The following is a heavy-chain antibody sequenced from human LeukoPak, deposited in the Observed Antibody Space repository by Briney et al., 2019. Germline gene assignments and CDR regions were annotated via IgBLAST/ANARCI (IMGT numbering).Heavy chain of an antibody. CDR3: AREGRVSGYDFDC. Sequence: GGALRLSCVASGFTFSRYWMHWVRQAPGKGLVWVSRINSDGSSITYADSAKGRFTISRDNAKNTLYLQMNSLRVEDTAVYYCAREGRVSGYDFDCWGQGTLVTVSS. J-gene: IGHJ4*02. V-gene: IGHV3-74*03. CDR1: GFTFSRYW. D-gene: IGHD5-12*01. CDR2: INSDGSSI.